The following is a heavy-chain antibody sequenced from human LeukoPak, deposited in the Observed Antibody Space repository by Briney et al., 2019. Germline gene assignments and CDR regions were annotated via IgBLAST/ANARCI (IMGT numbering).Heavy chain of an antibody. J-gene: IGHJ6*02. Sequence: GGSLRLSCAASGFTFSSYAMSWVRQAPGKGLEWVSAISGSGGSTYYADSVKGRFTISRDNSKNTLYLQMNSLRAEDTAVYYCARDLGGLYYYYYGMDVWGQGTTVTVSS. CDR3: ARDLGGLYYYYYGMDV. CDR1: GFTFSSYA. D-gene: IGHD2-15*01. CDR2: ISGSGGST. V-gene: IGHV3-23*01.